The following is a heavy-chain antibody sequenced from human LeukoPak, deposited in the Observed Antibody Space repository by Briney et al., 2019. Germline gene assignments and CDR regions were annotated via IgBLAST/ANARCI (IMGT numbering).Heavy chain of an antibody. CDR1: GFTFSSYS. CDR2: INNSGSTK. D-gene: IGHD4-17*01. V-gene: IGHV3-48*04. Sequence: GALRLSCAASGFTFSSYSINWVRQAPGKGLEWISYINNSGSTKNYADSVKGRFTISRDNAKNSLYLQMNRLRAEDTAVYYCARELPVTTSYFDYWGQGTLVTVSS. J-gene: IGHJ4*02. CDR3: ARELPVTTSYFDY.